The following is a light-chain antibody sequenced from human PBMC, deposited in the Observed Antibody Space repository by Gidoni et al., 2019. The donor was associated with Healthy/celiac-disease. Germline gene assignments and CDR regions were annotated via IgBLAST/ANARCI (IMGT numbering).Light chain of an antibody. J-gene: IGKJ1*01. CDR1: QSVSSN. CDR3: QQYNNWPRT. Sequence: EIVLTPSPATLSVSPGERATRPCRASQSVSSNLAWYQQKPGQAPRLLIYGASTRATGIPARFSGSGSGTEFTLTISSLQSEDFAVYYCQQYNNWPRTFGQGTKVEIK. V-gene: IGKV3-15*01. CDR2: GAS.